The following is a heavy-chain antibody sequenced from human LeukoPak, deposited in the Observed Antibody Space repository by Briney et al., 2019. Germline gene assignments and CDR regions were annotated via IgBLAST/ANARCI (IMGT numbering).Heavy chain of an antibody. CDR3: ARTAGPGDYYYYYMDV. Sequence: GGSLRLSCAASGFTFSTYAMHWVRQAPGKGLEYVSAISSNGGSTYYANSVKGRFTISRDNSKNTLYLQMNSLRAEDTAVYYCARTAGPGDYYYYYMDVWGKGTTVTVSS. CDR2: ISSNGGST. J-gene: IGHJ6*03. D-gene: IGHD6-19*01. V-gene: IGHV3-64*01. CDR1: GFTFSTYA.